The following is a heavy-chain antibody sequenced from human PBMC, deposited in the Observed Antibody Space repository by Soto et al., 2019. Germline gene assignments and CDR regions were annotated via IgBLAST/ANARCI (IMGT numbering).Heavy chain of an antibody. J-gene: IGHJ4*02. CDR2: IWYDGTNT. CDR1: GFTFSSYG. Sequence: QVQLVESGGGVVQPGRSLTLSCAASGFTFSSYGMHWVRQAPGEGLEWVAYIWYDGTNTYYIDSVKGRFTISRDNSNKTLYLQMNSLRVEDTAVYYCATSTNVRSAVGYFDQWGQGTLVTVSS. V-gene: IGHV3-33*03. D-gene: IGHD1-26*01. CDR3: ATSTNVRSAVGYFDQ.